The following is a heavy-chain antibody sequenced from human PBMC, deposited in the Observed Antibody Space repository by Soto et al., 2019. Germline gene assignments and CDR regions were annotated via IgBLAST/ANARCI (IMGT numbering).Heavy chain of an antibody. D-gene: IGHD2-15*01. CDR2: IKQDGTDK. J-gene: IGHJ3*02. V-gene: IGHV3-7*01. CDR3: ARECSGGSCYDAFDI. CDR1: GLTFSSYW. Sequence: PGGSLRLSCGASGLTFSSYWMSWVRQAPGKGLEWVANIKQDGTDKYYVDSVKGRFTISRDNAKNSQYLQMNSLRAEDTAVYYCARECSGGSCYDAFDIWGQGTMVTVSS.